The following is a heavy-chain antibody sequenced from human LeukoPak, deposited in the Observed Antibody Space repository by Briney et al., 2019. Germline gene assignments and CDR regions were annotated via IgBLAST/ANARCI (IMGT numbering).Heavy chain of an antibody. D-gene: IGHD1-26*01. CDR3: AKDLYSGSYWASFDY. CDR1: GFTFDDYA. Sequence: SGRSLRLSCAASGFTFDDYAMHWVRQAPGKGLEWVSGINWISGRIGYADSVKGRFTISRDNAKNSLYLQMNSLRPEDTALYYCAKDLYSGSYWASFDYWGQGILVTVSS. CDR2: INWISGRI. J-gene: IGHJ4*02. V-gene: IGHV3-9*01.